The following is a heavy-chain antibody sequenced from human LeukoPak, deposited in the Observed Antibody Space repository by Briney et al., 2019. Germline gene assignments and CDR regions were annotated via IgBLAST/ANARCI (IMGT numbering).Heavy chain of an antibody. J-gene: IGHJ4*02. D-gene: IGHD3-3*01. V-gene: IGHV3-48*01. Sequence: GGSLRLSCAASGFTFSSYSMNWVRQAPGKGLEWVSYISSSSSTIYYADSVKGRFTISRDNAKNSLYLQMNSLRAEDTAVYYCARDLDFWSGYHPFDYWGQGTLVTVSS. CDR1: GFTFSSYS. CDR2: ISSSSSTI. CDR3: ARDLDFWSGYHPFDY.